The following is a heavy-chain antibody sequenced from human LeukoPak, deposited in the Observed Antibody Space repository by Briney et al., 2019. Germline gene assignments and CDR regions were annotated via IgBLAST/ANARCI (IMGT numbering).Heavy chain of an antibody. V-gene: IGHV4-34*01. CDR3: AREVSYDSSGYHDY. CDR2: INHSGST. D-gene: IGHD3-22*01. Sequence: SETLSLTCAVYGGSFSGYYWSWLRQPPGKGLEWIGEINHSGSTNYNPSLKSRVTISVDTSKNQFSLKLSSVTAADTAVYYCAREVSYDSSGYHDYWGQGTLVTVSS. CDR1: GGSFSGYY. J-gene: IGHJ4*02.